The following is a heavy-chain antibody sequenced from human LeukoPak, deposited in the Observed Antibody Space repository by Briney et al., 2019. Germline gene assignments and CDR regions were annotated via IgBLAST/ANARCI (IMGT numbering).Heavy chain of an antibody. D-gene: IGHD3-10*01. Sequence: PGGSLRLSCAASGFTFSSYAMSWVRQAPGKGLEWVSAISGSGGSTYYADSVKGRFTISRDNSKNTLYLQMNSLRAEDTAVYYCAKSITMVRGVLNFDYWGQGTLVTVSS. CDR2: ISGSGGST. V-gene: IGHV3-23*01. J-gene: IGHJ4*02. CDR1: GFTFSSYA. CDR3: AKSITMVRGVLNFDY.